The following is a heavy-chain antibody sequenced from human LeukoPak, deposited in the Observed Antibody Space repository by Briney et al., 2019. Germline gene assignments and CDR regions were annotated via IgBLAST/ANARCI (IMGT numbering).Heavy chain of an antibody. CDR2: IKQDGSEK. CDR3: AGGLVDIGY. J-gene: IGHJ4*02. D-gene: IGHD2-2*01. V-gene: IGHV3-7*04. CDR1: GFXFSSYW. Sequence: PGGSLRLSCAASGFXFSSYWMSWVRQAPGKGLEWVANIKQDGSEKYYVDSVKGRFTISRDNAKSSLYLQMNSLRAEDTAVYYCAGGLVDIGYWGQGTLVTVSS.